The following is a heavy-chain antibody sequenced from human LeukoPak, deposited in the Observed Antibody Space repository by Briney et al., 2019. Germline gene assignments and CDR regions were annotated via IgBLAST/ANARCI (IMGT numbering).Heavy chain of an antibody. CDR1: GFTFSTYT. D-gene: IGHD3-3*02. Sequence: GGSLRLSCAASGFTFSTYTMSWVRQAPGKGMEWVSSISSTSTYIYYTDSVKGRFTISRDNAKNSLYLHMNSLRAEDTAVYYCARVSLDYWGQGTLVTVSS. V-gene: IGHV3-21*01. CDR3: ARVSLDY. J-gene: IGHJ4*02. CDR2: ISSTSTYI.